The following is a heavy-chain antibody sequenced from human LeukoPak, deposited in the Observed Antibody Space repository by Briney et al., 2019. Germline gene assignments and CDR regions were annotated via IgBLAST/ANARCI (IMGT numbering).Heavy chain of an antibody. CDR3: AGQTLYSYVWGPA. V-gene: IGHV4-4*02. D-gene: IGHD3-16*01. CDR2: IYHGGST. CDR1: GGSISRSNW. J-gene: IGHJ5*02. Sequence: SETLSLTCTVSGGSISRSNWWSWVRQPPGKGLEWIGEIYHGGSTNYNPSLESRVTISVDKSKIQFSLKLDSVTAADTAVYYCAGQTLYSYVWGPAWGPGTLVTVSS.